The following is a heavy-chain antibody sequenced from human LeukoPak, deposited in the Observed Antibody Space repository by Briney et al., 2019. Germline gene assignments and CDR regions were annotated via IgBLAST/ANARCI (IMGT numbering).Heavy chain of an antibody. CDR1: GFTVSSNY. CDR2: IYSGGST. Sequence: PGGSLRLSCAASGFTVSSNYMSWVRQAPGKGLEWVSVIYSGGSTYYADSVKGRFTISRDNSKNTLYLQMNSLRAEDTAVYYCARDRSDGGLTFDYWGQGTLVTVSS. CDR3: ARDRSDGGLTFDY. J-gene: IGHJ4*02. D-gene: IGHD3-22*01. V-gene: IGHV3-53*01.